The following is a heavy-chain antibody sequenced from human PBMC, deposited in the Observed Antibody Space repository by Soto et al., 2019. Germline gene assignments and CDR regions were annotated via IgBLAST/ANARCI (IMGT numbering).Heavy chain of an antibody. V-gene: IGHV3-30*03. Sequence: QVQLVESGGGVVQPGRSLRLSCAASGFTFSSYGMHWVRQAPGKGLEWVAVISYDGSNKYYADSVKGRFTISRDNSKNTLYLQMNSLRAEDTAVYYCAPDYGAFEYWGQGTLVTVAS. CDR2: ISYDGSNK. CDR3: APDYGAFEY. CDR1: GFTFSSYG. J-gene: IGHJ4*02. D-gene: IGHD4-17*01.